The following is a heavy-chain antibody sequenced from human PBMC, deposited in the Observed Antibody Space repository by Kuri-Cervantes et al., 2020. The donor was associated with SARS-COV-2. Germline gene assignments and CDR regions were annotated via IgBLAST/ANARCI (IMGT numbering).Heavy chain of an antibody. Sequence: GESLKISCAASGFTFSSYWMHWDRQAPGKGLVWVSRINSDGSSTSYADSVKGRFTISRDNAKNTLYLQMNSLRAEDTAVYYCARVEWYNWNLFDAFDIWGQGTMVTVSS. V-gene: IGHV3-74*01. D-gene: IGHD1-20*01. CDR1: GFTFSSYW. CDR2: INSDGSST. CDR3: ARVEWYNWNLFDAFDI. J-gene: IGHJ3*02.